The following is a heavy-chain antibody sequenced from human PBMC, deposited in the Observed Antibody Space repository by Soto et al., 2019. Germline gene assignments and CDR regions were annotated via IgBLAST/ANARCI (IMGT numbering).Heavy chain of an antibody. D-gene: IGHD3-22*01. CDR2: IYYSGST. Sequence: QVQLQESGPGLVKPSETLSLTCTVSGGSISSYYWSWIRQPPGKGLEWIGYIYYSGSTNYNPSLKSRVTISVDTSKNQFSLKVTSVTAADTAVYYCAREVHDNSGYTLFDYWGQGTLVTVSS. CDR1: GGSISSYY. V-gene: IGHV4-59*01. CDR3: AREVHDNSGYTLFDY. J-gene: IGHJ4*02.